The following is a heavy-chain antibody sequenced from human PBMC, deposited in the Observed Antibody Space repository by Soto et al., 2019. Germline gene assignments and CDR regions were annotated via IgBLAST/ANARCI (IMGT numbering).Heavy chain of an antibody. V-gene: IGHV1-69*02. D-gene: IGHD2-15*01. CDR3: GSSDGAGYRAFDY. Sequence: QVQLVQSGAEVKRPGSSVKVSCKASGDTFNFYSINWVRQAPGLGLEWMGRVNPIVSMSNYAQKFQGRVRMTSEKPKSTPCMEFSSIRSECTAMYWLGSSDGAGYRAFDYWAKGALFTVSS. CDR1: GDTFNFYS. CDR2: VNPIVSMS. J-gene: IGHJ4*02.